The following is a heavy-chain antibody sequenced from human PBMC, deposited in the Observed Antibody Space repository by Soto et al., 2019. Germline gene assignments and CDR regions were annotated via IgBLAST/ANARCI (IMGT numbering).Heavy chain of an antibody. CDR2: IIPIFGTA. J-gene: IGHJ3*02. Sequence: QVQLVQSGAEVKKPGSSVKVSCKASGGTFSSYAISWVRQAPGQGLEWMGGIIPIFGTANYAQKFQGRVTITADDSTSKDYMELSSLRSEDTAVYYCARERYSSGWYGDAFDIWGQGQMVPVSS. CDR3: ARERYSSGWYGDAFDI. D-gene: IGHD6-19*01. CDR1: GGTFSSYA. V-gene: IGHV1-69*01.